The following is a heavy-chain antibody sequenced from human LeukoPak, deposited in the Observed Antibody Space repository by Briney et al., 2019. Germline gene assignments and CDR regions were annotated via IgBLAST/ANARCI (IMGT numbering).Heavy chain of an antibody. J-gene: IGHJ4*02. CDR3: ATQVLPPAPIVY. CDR2: IYYSGST. CDR1: GGSISSYY. V-gene: IGHV4-59*08. Sequence: SETLSLTCTVSGGSISSYYWSWIRQPPGKGLEWIGYIYYSGSTNYNPSLKSRVTISVDTSKNHFSLKLSSVTAAGTAVYYCATQVLPPAPIVYWGEGTLVSVSS. D-gene: IGHD2-15*01.